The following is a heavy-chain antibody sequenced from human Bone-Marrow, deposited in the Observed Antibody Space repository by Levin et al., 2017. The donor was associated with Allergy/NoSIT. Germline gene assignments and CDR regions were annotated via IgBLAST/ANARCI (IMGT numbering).Heavy chain of an antibody. D-gene: IGHD3-10*01. CDR3: ARGHYGLDV. CDR1: GFTLSPHW. Sequence: GESLKISCAASGFTLSPHWVTWVRQAPGRGLEWVAHINQDGSEKKYVDSVKGRFTISRDNGKNSVSLQMNGLTAEDTAVYYCARGHYGLDVWGQGTTVTLSS. V-gene: IGHV3-7*01. J-gene: IGHJ6*02. CDR2: INQDGSEK.